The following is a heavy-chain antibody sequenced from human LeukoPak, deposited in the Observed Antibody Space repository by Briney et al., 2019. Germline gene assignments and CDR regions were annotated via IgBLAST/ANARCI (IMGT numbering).Heavy chain of an antibody. CDR1: GGSISSYY. CDR2: IYYSGST. V-gene: IGHV4-59*01. D-gene: IGHD6-19*01. Sequence: SETLSLTCTVSGGSISSYYWSWLRQPPGKGLEWIGYIYYSGSTNYNPSLKSRVTISVDTSKNQFSLKLSSVPAADTAVYYCARGRRSSGWKDYWGQGTLVTVSS. J-gene: IGHJ4*02. CDR3: ARGRRSSGWKDY.